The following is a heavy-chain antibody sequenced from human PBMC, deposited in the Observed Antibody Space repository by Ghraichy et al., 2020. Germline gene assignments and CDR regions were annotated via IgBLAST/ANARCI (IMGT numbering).Heavy chain of an antibody. CDR2: IYSGGSA. D-gene: IGHD3-10*01. J-gene: IGHJ5*02. CDR1: GLTVSSNY. Sequence: GGSLRLSCAASGLTVSSNYMSWVRQAPGKGLEWVSVIYSGGSAYYADSVKGRFTISRDNSKNTLYLHMNTLRAEDTAVYYCARLKDYYGSGEGQNWFDPWGQGTLVTVSS. CDR3: ARLKDYYGSGEGQNWFDP. V-gene: IGHV3-66*04.